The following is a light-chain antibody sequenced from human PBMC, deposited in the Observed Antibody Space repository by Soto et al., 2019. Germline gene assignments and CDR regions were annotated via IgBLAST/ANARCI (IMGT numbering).Light chain of an antibody. Sequence: QSVLTQPASVSGSPGQSITISCTGTISDVGGYTYVSWYQQHPGKAPKLMIYEVSNRPSGISNRFSGSKSGNTASLTISGLQAEDEADYYCSSYTSSSTLVFGGGTKLTVL. CDR1: ISDVGGYTY. J-gene: IGLJ2*01. CDR2: EVS. V-gene: IGLV2-14*01. CDR3: SSYTSSSTLV.